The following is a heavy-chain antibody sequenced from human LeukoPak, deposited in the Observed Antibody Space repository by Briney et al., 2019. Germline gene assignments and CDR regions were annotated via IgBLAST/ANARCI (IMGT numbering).Heavy chain of an antibody. CDR2: IYHSGST. CDR1: GYSISSGYY. D-gene: IGHD2-2*01. V-gene: IGHV4-38-2*01. CDR3: ARFPRGYCSSTSCSPEYDY. J-gene: IGHJ4*02. Sequence: SETLSLTCAVSGYSISSGYYWGWIRQPPGKVLEWIGSIYHSGSTYYNPSLKSRVTISVDTSKNQFSLKLSSVTAADTALYYCARFPRGYCSSTSCSPEYDYWGQGTLVTVSS.